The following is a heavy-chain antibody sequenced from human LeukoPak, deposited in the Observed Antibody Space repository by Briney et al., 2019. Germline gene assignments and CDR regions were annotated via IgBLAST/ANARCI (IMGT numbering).Heavy chain of an antibody. J-gene: IGHJ4*02. CDR2: ISSDGRDK. CDR3: AKDTTRGAAAYYFDY. V-gene: IGHV3-30*18. D-gene: IGHD1-26*01. CDR1: GFTFSSYA. Sequence: PGGSLRLSCAASGFTFSSYAMSWVRQAPGEGLEWVAVISSDGRDKHCADSVKGRFTISRDNSKNTLYLQMNSLRPEDRAVYYCAKDTTRGAAAYYFDYWGQGTLLTVSS.